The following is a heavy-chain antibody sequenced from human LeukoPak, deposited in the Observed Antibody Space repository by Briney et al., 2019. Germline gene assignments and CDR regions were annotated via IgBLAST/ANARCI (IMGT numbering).Heavy chain of an antibody. D-gene: IGHD2-2*01. CDR1: GGSISWHY. Sequence: PSETLSLTCNVSGGSISWHYWSWIRQPPGKGLEWIGYVYYSGSTHYNPSLKSRVTVSVDMSKNQFYLKLNSVTAADTAVYYCARVAVARHLDYWGQGTLVTVSS. V-gene: IGHV4-59*11. CDR3: ARVAVARHLDY. CDR2: VYYSGST. J-gene: IGHJ4*02.